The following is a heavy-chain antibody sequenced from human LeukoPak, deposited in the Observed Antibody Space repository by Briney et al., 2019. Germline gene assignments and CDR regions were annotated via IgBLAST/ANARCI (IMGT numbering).Heavy chain of an antibody. V-gene: IGHV1-46*01. J-gene: IGHJ4*02. Sequence: ASVKVSCKASGYTFTSYYMHWVRQAPGQGLEWMGIINPSGGSTIYAQKFQGRVTMTEDTSTDTAYMELSSLRSEDTAVYYCATGGSGSYPYWGQGTLVTVSS. CDR3: ATGGSGSYPY. CDR1: GYTFTSYY. D-gene: IGHD1-26*01. CDR2: INPSGGST.